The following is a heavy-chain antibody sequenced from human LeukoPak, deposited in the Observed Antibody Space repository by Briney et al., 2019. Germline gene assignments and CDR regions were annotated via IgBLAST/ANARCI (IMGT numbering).Heavy chain of an antibody. V-gene: IGHV3-11*01. CDR3: ARADSSGYYYAHY. CDR1: GFTFSDYY. D-gene: IGHD3-22*01. Sequence: GGSLRLSCAASGFTFSDYYMSWIRQAPGKVLEWVSYISSSGSTIYYADSVKGRFTISRDNAKNSLYLQMNSLRAEDTAVYYCARADSSGYYYAHYWGQGTLVTVSS. J-gene: IGHJ4*02. CDR2: ISSSGSTI.